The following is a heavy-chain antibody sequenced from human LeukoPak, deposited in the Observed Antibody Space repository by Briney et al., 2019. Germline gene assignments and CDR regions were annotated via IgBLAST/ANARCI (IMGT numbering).Heavy chain of an antibody. J-gene: IGHJ4*02. Sequence: GGSLRLSCAASGFTFSTYSMSWVRQASGYGLVWASCISSSSNYIYYADSVKGRFTISRDNAKNSLYLQMNSLRAEDTAVYYCARASGDYLVDYWGQGTLVTVSS. D-gene: IGHD4-17*01. CDR1: GFTFSTYS. V-gene: IGHV3-21*01. CDR3: ARASGDYLVDY. CDR2: ISSSSNYI.